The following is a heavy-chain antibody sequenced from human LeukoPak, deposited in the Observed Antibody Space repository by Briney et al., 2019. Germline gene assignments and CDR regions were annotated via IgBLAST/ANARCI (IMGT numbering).Heavy chain of an antibody. Sequence: SETLSLTCTVSGASISSYYWSWIRQPPGKGLEWIGYISYSGSTNYNPSLKSRVTISADTSKNQVSLTLSSVTAADTAVYYCARVDTVMAYYFDLWGQGTLVTVSS. CDR1: GASISSYY. D-gene: IGHD5-18*01. CDR3: ARVDTVMAYYFDL. CDR2: ISYSGST. V-gene: IGHV4-59*08. J-gene: IGHJ4*02.